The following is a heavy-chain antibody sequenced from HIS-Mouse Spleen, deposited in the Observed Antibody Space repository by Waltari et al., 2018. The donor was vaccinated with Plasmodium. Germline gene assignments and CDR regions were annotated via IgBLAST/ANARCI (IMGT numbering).Heavy chain of an antibody. D-gene: IGHD1-1*01. CDR3: ARGRWNHAFDI. J-gene: IGHJ3*02. Sequence: HWVRQATGKGLEVVSAIGTAGDTYYPGSVKGRFTISRENAKNSLYLQMNSLRAGDTAVYYCARGRWNHAFDIWGQGTMVTVSS. V-gene: IGHV3-13*01. CDR2: IGTAGDT.